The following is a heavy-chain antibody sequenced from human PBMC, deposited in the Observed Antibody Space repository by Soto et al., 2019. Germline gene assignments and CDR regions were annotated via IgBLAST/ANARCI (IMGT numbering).Heavy chain of an antibody. V-gene: IGHV3-23*01. Sequence: EVQLLESGGGLVQPGGSLRLSCAASGFTFSSYAMSWVRQAPGKGLEWVSAISGSGGSTYYADSVKGRFTISRDNAKNTLYLQMTSLRAEDTAVYYCAKVKRSSSFYYYYGIDFWCQGTTVTVSS. CDR2: ISGSGGST. CDR1: GFTFSSYA. D-gene: IGHD6-6*01. J-gene: IGHJ6*02. CDR3: AKVKRSSSFYYYYGIDF.